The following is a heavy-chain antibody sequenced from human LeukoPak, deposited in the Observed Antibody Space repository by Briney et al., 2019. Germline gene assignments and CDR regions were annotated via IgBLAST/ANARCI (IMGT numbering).Heavy chain of an antibody. J-gene: IGHJ4*02. D-gene: IGHD3-3*01. V-gene: IGHV4-59*12. CDR1: GGSISSYY. Sequence: SETLSLTCTVSGGSISSYYWSWIRQPPGKGLEWIGYIYYSGSTTNNPSLKSRVTISIDTSRNQFSLKLRSVTAADTAVYYCAKLDSPPEIDFWSGFYTYWGQGTLVTVSS. CDR3: AKLDSPPEIDFWSGFYTY. CDR2: IYYSGST.